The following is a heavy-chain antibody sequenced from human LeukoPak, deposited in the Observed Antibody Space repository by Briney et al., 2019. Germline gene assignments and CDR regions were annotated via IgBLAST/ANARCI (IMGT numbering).Heavy chain of an antibody. J-gene: IGHJ4*02. CDR1: GGSISTYY. CDR2: IHYSGST. D-gene: IGHD6-19*01. V-gene: IGHV4-59*01. CDR3: ARGSLAVAGFFDY. Sequence: SETLSLTCTVSGGSISTYYWSWIRQPPGKGLEWIAYIHYSGSTDYNPSLKSRVTMSVDTSTNQFSLKLSSVTSADTAVYYCARGSLAVAGFFDYWGQGTLVTVSS.